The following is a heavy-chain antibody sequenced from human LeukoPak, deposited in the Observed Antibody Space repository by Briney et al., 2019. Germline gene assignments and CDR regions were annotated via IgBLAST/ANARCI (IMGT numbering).Heavy chain of an antibody. CDR2: INAGNGNT. CDR3: ARGGNSGFFDY. CDR1: GYTFTSYA. D-gene: IGHD4-23*01. J-gene: IGHJ4*02. Sequence: ASVKVSCTASGYTFTSYAMHWVRQAPGQRLEWMGWINAGNGNTKYSQKFQGRVTITRDTSASTAYMELSRLRSDDTAVYYCARGGNSGFFDYWGQGTLVTVSS. V-gene: IGHV1-3*01.